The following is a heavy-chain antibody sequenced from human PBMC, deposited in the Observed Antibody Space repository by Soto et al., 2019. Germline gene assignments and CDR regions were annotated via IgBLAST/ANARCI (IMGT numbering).Heavy chain of an antibody. CDR1: GFTFSHYW. V-gene: IGHV3-74*01. Sequence: EVQLVESGGGLVQPGGSLRLSCAASGFTFSHYWMHWVRQAPGKGPVWVSRINTDGSTTNYADSVKGRFTISRDNAKNTLYLQTNSQGAEDTAVYYCARDLGGYASHWGQGTLVTVSS. D-gene: IGHD3-16*01. CDR3: ARDLGGYASH. CDR2: INTDGSTT. J-gene: IGHJ4*02.